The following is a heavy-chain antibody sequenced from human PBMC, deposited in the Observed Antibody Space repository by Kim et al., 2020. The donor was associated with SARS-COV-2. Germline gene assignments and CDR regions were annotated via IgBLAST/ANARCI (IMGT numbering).Heavy chain of an antibody. V-gene: IGHV1-69*05. CDR1: GGTFSSYA. D-gene: IGHD3-22*01. CDR3: AQTYYYDSSGYYNFDY. CDR2: IIPIFGTA. Sequence: SVKVSCKASGGTFSSYAISWVRQAPGQGLEWMGGIIPIFGTANYAQKFQGRVTITTDESTSTAYMELSSLRSEDTAVYYCAQTYYYDSSGYYNFDYWGQGTLVTVSS. J-gene: IGHJ4*02.